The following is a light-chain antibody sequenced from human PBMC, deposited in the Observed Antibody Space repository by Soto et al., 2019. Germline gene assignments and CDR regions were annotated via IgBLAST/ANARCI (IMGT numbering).Light chain of an antibody. CDR1: QSISSY. J-gene: IGKJ2*01. CDR2: AAS. CDR3: QQSYSTPPYT. Sequence: DIQMTQSPSSLSASVGDRVTITCRASQSISSYLNWYQQKPGKAPKLLIYAASSLQSGGPPRFSGSGCGTDFTLPISSLQPEDFATFYCQQSYSTPPYTFGQGTKLEIK. V-gene: IGKV1-39*01.